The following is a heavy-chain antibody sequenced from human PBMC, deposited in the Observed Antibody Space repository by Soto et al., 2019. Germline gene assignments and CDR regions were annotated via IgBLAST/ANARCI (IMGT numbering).Heavy chain of an antibody. CDR1: GYTFTSYD. CDR3: ARSQKLRFLEWLPTPGGMDV. J-gene: IGHJ6*02. D-gene: IGHD3-3*01. V-gene: IGHV1-8*01. Sequence: GASVKVSCKASGYTFTSYDINWVRQAAGQGLEWMGWMNPNSGNTGYAQKLQGRVTMTTDTSTSTAYMELRSLRSDDTAVYYCARSQKLRFLEWLPTPGGMDVWGQGTTVTVSS. CDR2: MNPNSGNT.